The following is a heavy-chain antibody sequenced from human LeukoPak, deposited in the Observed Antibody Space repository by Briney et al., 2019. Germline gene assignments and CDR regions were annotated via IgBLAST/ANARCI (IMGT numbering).Heavy chain of an antibody. Sequence: ASVKVSCKASGYTFTSYGISWVRQATGQGLEWMGWMNPNSGNTGYAQKFQGRVTMTRNTSISTAYMELSSLRSEDTAVYYCTRLGYCSGGSCYNYYGMDVWGQGTTVTVSS. V-gene: IGHV1-8*02. CDR2: MNPNSGNT. CDR3: TRLGYCSGGSCYNYYGMDV. CDR1: GYTFTSYG. D-gene: IGHD2-15*01. J-gene: IGHJ6*02.